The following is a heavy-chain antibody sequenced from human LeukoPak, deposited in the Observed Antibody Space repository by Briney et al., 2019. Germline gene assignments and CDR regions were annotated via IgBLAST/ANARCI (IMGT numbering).Heavy chain of an antibody. J-gene: IGHJ5*02. D-gene: IGHD2-15*01. Sequence: SETLSLTCTVSGGSISSYYWSWIRQPPGKGLEWIGYIYYSGSTNYNPSLKSRVTISVNTSKNQFSLKLSSVTAADTAVYYCARGRLGYCSGGSCYEVGNWFDPWGQGTLVTVSS. CDR3: ARGRLGYCSGGSCYEVGNWFDP. V-gene: IGHV4-59*08. CDR1: GGSISSYY. CDR2: IYYSGST.